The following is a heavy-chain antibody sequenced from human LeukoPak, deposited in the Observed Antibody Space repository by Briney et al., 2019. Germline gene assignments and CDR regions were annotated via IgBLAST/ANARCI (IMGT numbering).Heavy chain of an antibody. CDR3: ARDRGYYVFDY. Sequence: PGGSLRLSCAASGFTFSSYWMSWVRQAPGKGLEWVANINKDGGEKYYVDSVKGRFTISRDNSKSTLCLQMNSLRAEDTAVYYCARDRGYYVFDYWGQGTLVTVSS. J-gene: IGHJ4*02. CDR1: GFTFSSYW. V-gene: IGHV3-7*01. D-gene: IGHD3-22*01. CDR2: INKDGGEK.